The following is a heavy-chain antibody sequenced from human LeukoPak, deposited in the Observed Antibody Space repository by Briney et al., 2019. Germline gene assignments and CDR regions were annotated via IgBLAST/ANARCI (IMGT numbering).Heavy chain of an antibody. V-gene: IGHV1-2*02. Sequence: ASVKVSCKACGYTFTGYHMHWLRQAPGQGLAGMGWIKPNNGGTNYAQKFQGRVTMTRDTSISTAYMELSRLRSDDTAVYYCASSLATNRPSPPFDCWGQGTLVTVSS. D-gene: IGHD5-12*01. J-gene: IGHJ4*02. CDR3: ASSLATNRPSPPFDC. CDR1: GYTFTGYH. CDR2: IKPNNGGT.